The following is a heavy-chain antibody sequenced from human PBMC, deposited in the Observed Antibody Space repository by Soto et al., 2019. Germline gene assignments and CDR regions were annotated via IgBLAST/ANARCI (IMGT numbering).Heavy chain of an antibody. J-gene: IGHJ5*02. Sequence: EVQLVESGGGLVKPGGSLRLSCAASGFTFSSYSMNWVRQAPGKGLVWVSSISSSSSYIYYAASVKGRFTISRDNAKNSLYLQMNSLSAEDTAVYYCARDPDYYGSGSYWPWGQGTLVTVSS. D-gene: IGHD3-10*01. CDR1: GFTFSSYS. CDR3: ARDPDYYGSGSYWP. CDR2: ISSSSSYI. V-gene: IGHV3-21*01.